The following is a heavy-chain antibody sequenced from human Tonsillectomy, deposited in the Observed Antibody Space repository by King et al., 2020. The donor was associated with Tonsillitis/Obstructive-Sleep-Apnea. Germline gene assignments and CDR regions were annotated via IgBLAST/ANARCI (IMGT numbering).Heavy chain of an antibody. CDR3: AKKLNYFSVSNP. D-gene: IGHD2/OR15-2a*01. J-gene: IGHJ6*03. V-gene: IGHV3-30*18. Sequence: VQLVESGGGVVQPGRSLRLSCAASGFVFSNYGMHWVRQAPGRGLEWVAVISPEGNTKFYADSVKDRFTISRDNSENTLYLQMNSLIAEDRALYYCAKKLNYFSVSNPGGKG. CDR1: GFVFSNYG. CDR2: ISPEGNTK.